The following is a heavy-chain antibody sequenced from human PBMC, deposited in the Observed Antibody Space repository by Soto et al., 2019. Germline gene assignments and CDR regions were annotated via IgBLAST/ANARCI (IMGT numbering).Heavy chain of an antibody. Sequence: ASVKVSCQASGYTFTSYYMHWVRQAPGQGLEWMGIINPSGGSTSYAQKFQGRVTMTRDTSTSTVYMELSSLRSEDTAVYYCARGTGDYRRRNWFDPWGQGTLVTVSS. CDR3: ARGTGDYRRRNWFDP. V-gene: IGHV1-46*01. CDR1: GYTFTSYY. D-gene: IGHD4-17*01. J-gene: IGHJ5*02. CDR2: INPSGGST.